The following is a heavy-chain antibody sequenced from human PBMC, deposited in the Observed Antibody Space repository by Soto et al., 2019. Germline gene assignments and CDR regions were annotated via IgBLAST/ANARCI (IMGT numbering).Heavy chain of an antibody. CDR1: GFTFSNYG. CDR2: TSGSGDST. CDR3: AKGRSPAIVATIFS. D-gene: IGHD5-12*01. Sequence: GGSLRLSCAASGFTFSNYGMSWVRQAPGKGLEWVSATSGSGDSTYYADSVKGRFTISRDNSKDTLHLQMNSLRAEDTAVYYCAKGRSPAIVATIFSWGQGTLVTVSS. J-gene: IGHJ5*02. V-gene: IGHV3-23*01.